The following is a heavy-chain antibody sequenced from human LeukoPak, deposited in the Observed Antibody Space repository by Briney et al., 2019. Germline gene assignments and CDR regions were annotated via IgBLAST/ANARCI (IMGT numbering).Heavy chain of an antibody. Sequence: GGSLRLSCAASGLTFSSYVMNWVRQAPGKGLEWVSGISTSGGSTYYADSVKGRFTISRDNSKNTLHLQMNSLRAEDTAVYYCARRNTGIDYWGQGAQVTVSS. CDR2: ISTSGGST. J-gene: IGHJ4*02. V-gene: IGHV3-23*01. CDR1: GLTFSSYV. D-gene: IGHD4-17*01. CDR3: ARRNTGIDY.